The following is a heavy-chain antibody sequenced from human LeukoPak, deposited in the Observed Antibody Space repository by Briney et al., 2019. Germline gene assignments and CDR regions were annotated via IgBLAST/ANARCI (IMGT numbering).Heavy chain of an antibody. D-gene: IGHD3-10*01. CDR1: GFTFSNSD. CDR3: AKDSGSVGLLWFGELNWFDP. CDR2: IGGSGSST. Sequence: GGSLRLSCAASGFTFSNSDMSWVRQAPGKGLEWVSAIGGSGSSTFYADSVKGRFTVSRDNSKNTLYLQMNSLRAEDTAVYYCAKDSGSVGLLWFGELNWFDPWGQGTLVTVSS. V-gene: IGHV3-23*01. J-gene: IGHJ5*02.